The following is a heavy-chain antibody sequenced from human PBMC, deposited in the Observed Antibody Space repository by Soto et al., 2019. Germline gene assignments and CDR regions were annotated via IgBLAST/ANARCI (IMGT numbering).Heavy chain of an antibody. CDR2: VYYSGIT. CDR3: AREMFSRTWYPGD. D-gene: IGHD6-13*01. CDR1: GGSISSGDYY. Sequence: QVQLQESGPGLVRPSQTLSLTCTVSGGSISSGDYYWSWIRQHPGRGLAWIGYVYYSGITFYNPALNRRLTITVDTSKNQFYRRLGSVTAADTAVYYCAREMFSRTWYPGDWGQGTLVTVSS. V-gene: IGHV4-31*03. J-gene: IGHJ4*02.